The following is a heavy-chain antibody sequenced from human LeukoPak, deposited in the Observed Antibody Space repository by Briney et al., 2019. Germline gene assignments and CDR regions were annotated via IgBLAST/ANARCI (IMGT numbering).Heavy chain of an antibody. CDR1: GGTFSSYA. Sequence: ASVKVSCKASGGTFSSYAISWVRQAPGQGLEWMGGIIPIFGTANYAQKFQGRVTITADESTSTAYMELSSLRSEDTAVYYCARAPGYYYDSSGYFYWGQGTLVTVSS. V-gene: IGHV1-69*13. CDR2: IIPIFGTA. J-gene: IGHJ4*02. CDR3: ARAPGYYYDSSGYFY. D-gene: IGHD3-22*01.